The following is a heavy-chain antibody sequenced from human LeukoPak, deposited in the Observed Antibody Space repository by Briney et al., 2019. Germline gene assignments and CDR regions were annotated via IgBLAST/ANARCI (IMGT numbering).Heavy chain of an antibody. D-gene: IGHD3-10*01. CDR1: GYTFTGYY. CDR3: ARDMGALLWFGGVLGPQNDY. CDR2: INTNTGNP. J-gene: IGHJ4*02. V-gene: IGHV7-4-1*02. Sequence: GASVKVSCKASGYTFTGYYMHWVRQAPGQGLEWMGWINTNTGNPTYAQGFTGRFVFSLDTSVSTAYLQISSLKAEDTAVYYCARDMGALLWFGGVLGPQNDYWGQGTLVTVSS.